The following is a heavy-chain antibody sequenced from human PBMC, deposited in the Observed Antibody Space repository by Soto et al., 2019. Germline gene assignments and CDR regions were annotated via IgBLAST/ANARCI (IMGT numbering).Heavy chain of an antibody. D-gene: IGHD3-10*01. CDR3: ARGRASGSYYLLDY. CDR2: INPNSGNI. J-gene: IGHJ4*02. V-gene: IGHV1-8*01. Sequence: VASVKVSWKASGNTFTSYDINWVRQATGHGLEWMGWINPNSGNIGYAQKFQGRVTMTRDTAIRTAYMEVSRLRSDDTAVYYCARGRASGSYYLLDYWGQGTLFTVSS. CDR1: GNTFTSYD.